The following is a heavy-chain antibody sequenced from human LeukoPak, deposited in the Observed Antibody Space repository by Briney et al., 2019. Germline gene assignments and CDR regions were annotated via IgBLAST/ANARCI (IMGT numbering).Heavy chain of an antibody. CDR1: GFTFSSYA. V-gene: IGHV3-23*01. Sequence: GASLRLSCAASGFTFSSYAMRGVRQAPGKGLEWVSAISGSGGSTYYADSVKGRFTISRDNSKNTLYLQMNSLRAEDTAVYYCAFPYDFWSGYLDYYGMDVWGQGTTVTVSS. CDR2: ISGSGGST. D-gene: IGHD3-3*01. CDR3: AFPYDFWSGYLDYYGMDV. J-gene: IGHJ6*02.